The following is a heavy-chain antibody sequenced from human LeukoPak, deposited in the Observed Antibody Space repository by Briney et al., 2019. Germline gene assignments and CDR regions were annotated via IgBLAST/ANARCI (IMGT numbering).Heavy chain of an antibody. J-gene: IGHJ2*01. V-gene: IGHV4-38-2*02. CDR3: ARVSSSWYQDWYFDL. D-gene: IGHD6-13*01. CDR1: GYSISSGFY. CDR2: IYHSGST. Sequence: SETLSLTCTVSGYSISSGFYWGWIRQPPGKGLEWIGSIYHSGSTYYNPSRKSRVTMSVDTSKNQFSLKLSSVTAADTAVYYCARVSSSWYQDWYFDLWGRGTLVTVSS.